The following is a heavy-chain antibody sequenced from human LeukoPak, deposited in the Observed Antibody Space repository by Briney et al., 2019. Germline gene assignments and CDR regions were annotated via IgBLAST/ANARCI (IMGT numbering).Heavy chain of an antibody. J-gene: IGHJ4*02. V-gene: IGHV4-34*01. CDR1: GGSFSGYY. Sequence: WETLSLTCAVYGGSFSGYYWSWIRQPPGKGLEWIGEINHSGSTNYNPSLKSRVTISVDTSKNQFSLKLSSVTAADTAVYYCARGHPGLPSARRLFDLNIRAFDYWGQGTLVTVSS. CDR2: INHSGST. D-gene: IGHD2-15*01. CDR3: ARGHPGLPSARRLFDLNIRAFDY.